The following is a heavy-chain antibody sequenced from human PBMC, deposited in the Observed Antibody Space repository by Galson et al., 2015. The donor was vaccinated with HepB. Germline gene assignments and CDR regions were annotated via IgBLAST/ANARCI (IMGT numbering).Heavy chain of an antibody. J-gene: IGHJ4*02. D-gene: IGHD2-2*01. Sequence: LRLSCAASGFTFSSYSMNWVRQAPGKGLEWVSSISSSSSYIYYADSVKGRFTISRDNAKNSLYLQMNSLRAEDTAVYYCAREGGDIVVVPAADYWGQGTLVTVSS. CDR2: ISSSSSYI. CDR3: AREGGDIVVVPAADY. CDR1: GFTFSSYS. V-gene: IGHV3-21*01.